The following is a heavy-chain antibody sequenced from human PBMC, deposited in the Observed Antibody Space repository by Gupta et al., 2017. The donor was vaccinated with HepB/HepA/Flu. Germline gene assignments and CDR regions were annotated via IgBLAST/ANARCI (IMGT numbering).Heavy chain of an antibody. CDR3: ARQYSSSSIYYYYYMDV. V-gene: IGHV5-51*01. D-gene: IGHD6-6*01. CDR1: GYSFTSYW. CDR2: IYPGDSDT. Sequence: EVQLVQSGAEVKKPGESLKISCKGSGYSFTSYWIGRVRQMPGKGLEWMGIIYPGDSDTRYSPSFQGQVTISADKSISTAYLQWSSLKASDTAMYYCARQYSSSSIYYYYYMDVWGKGTTVTVSS. J-gene: IGHJ6*03.